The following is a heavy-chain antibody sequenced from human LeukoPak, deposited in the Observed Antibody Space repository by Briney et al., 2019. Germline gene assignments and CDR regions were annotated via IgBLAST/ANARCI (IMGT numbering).Heavy chain of an antibody. V-gene: IGHV3-66*01. Sequence: PGGSLRLSCATSGFTFSSAWMSWVRQAPGKGLEWVSVIYSGGSTYYADSVKGRFTISRDNSKNTLYLQMNGLRAEDTAVYYCARDLLGSSWFGNNRPYGMDVWGQGTTVTVSS. CDR1: GFTFSSAW. D-gene: IGHD6-13*01. CDR2: IYSGGST. J-gene: IGHJ6*02. CDR3: ARDLLGSSWFGNNRPYGMDV.